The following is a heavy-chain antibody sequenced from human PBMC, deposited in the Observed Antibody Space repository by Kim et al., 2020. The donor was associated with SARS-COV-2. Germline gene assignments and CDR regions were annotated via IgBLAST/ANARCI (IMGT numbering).Heavy chain of an antibody. CDR1: GGSISSSDHY. CDR2: IYYSGNT. J-gene: IGHJ4*02. V-gene: IGHV4-39*01. D-gene: IGHD6-25*01. Sequence: SETLSLTCTVSGGSISSSDHYWGWIRLPPGQGLEWIGSIYYSGNTDYNPSLKSRVTISVDTSKNQFSLRLSSVTAADTAVYYCARRRSGYSFNDWGQGTLVTVSS. CDR3: ARRRSGYSFND.